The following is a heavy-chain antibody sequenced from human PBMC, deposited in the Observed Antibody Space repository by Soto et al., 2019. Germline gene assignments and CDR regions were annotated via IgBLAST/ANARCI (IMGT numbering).Heavy chain of an antibody. D-gene: IGHD6-13*01. J-gene: IGHJ6*02. V-gene: IGHV4-34*01. CDR3: ARGRRSSHYYYYYYGMDV. Sequence: SEALSLTCSVYDGSFSGYYWSWIRKPPLKLLEFIWEINHSVSTNYNPSLKSRVTISVDTSKNQFSLKLSSVTAADTAVYYCARGRRSSHYYYYYYGMDVWGQGTTVTVSS. CDR1: DGSFSGYY. CDR2: INHSVST.